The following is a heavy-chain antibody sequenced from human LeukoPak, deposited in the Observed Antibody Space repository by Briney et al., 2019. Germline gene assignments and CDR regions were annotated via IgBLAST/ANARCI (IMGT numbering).Heavy chain of an antibody. V-gene: IGHV4-39*02. Sequence: SETLSLTCTVSGGSISNTNYYWGWIRQPPGKGLEWIGTIYYSGSTYYNPSLKSRVTISVDTSKNHFSLKLSSVTAADTAVYYCASSGWYEGGVYWGQGTLVTVSS. D-gene: IGHD6-19*01. CDR1: GGSISNTNYY. CDR2: IYYSGST. J-gene: IGHJ4*02. CDR3: ASSGWYEGGVY.